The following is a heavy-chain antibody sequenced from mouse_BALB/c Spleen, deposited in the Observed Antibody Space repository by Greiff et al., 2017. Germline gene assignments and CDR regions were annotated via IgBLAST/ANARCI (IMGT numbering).Heavy chain of an antibody. CDR2: ILPGSGST. D-gene: IGHD1-1*01. CDR3: ARSGLRRYFDV. Sequence: VQLHQSGAELMKPGASVKISCKATGYTFSSYWIEWVKQRPGHGLEWIGEILPGSGSTNYNEKFKGKATFTADTSSYTAYIQLSSLTSEDSAVYYCARSGLRRYFDVWGAGTTVTVSS. J-gene: IGHJ1*01. CDR1: GYTFSSYW. V-gene: IGHV1-9*01.